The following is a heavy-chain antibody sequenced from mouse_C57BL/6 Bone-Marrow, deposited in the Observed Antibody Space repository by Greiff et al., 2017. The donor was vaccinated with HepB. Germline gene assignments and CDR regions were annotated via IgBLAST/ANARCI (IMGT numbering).Heavy chain of an antibody. CDR3: ARVIYYDYDVGNYYAMDY. Sequence: LVESGPELVKPGASVKISCKASGYAFSSSWMNWVKQRPGKGLEWIGRIYPGDGDTNYNGKFKGKATLTADKSSSTAYMQLSSLTSEDSAVYFCARVIYYDYDVGNYYAMDYWGQGTSVTVSS. CDR2: IYPGDGDT. CDR1: GYAFSSSW. D-gene: IGHD2-4*01. J-gene: IGHJ4*01. V-gene: IGHV1-82*01.